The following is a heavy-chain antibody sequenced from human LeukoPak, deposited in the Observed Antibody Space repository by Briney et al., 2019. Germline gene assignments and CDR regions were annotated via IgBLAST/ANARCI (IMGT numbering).Heavy chain of an antibody. D-gene: IGHD5-24*01. CDR2: IYYTGSA. CDR1: GGSISFYY. V-gene: IGHV4-59*01. CDR3: ARGRDGYDN. J-gene: IGHJ4*02. Sequence: SETLSLTCTVSGGSISFYYWSWIRQPPGKGLEWIGYIYYTGSANYNPSLKSRVTMSVDMSKNQFSLKLSSVTAADTAVYYCARGRDGYDNWGQGTLVTVSS.